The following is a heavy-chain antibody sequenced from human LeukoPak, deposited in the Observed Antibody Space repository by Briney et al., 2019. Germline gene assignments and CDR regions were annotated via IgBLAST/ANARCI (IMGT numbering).Heavy chain of an antibody. Sequence: PGGSLRLSCAASGFTFSSYWMSWVRQAPGKGLEWVANIKQDGSEKYYVDSVKGRFTISRDNAKNSLYLQMNSLRAEDTAVYYCAKAVNWGPGYFDYWGQGTLVTVSS. CDR2: IKQDGSEK. CDR3: AKAVNWGPGYFDY. J-gene: IGHJ4*02. D-gene: IGHD7-27*01. CDR1: GFTFSSYW. V-gene: IGHV3-7*01.